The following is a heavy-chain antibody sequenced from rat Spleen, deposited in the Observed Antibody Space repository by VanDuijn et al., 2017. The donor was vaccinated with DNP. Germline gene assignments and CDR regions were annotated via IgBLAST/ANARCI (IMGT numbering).Heavy chain of an antibody. Sequence: QVQLRQSGAEPAKPGSSVKISCKASGYTFTTYYISWIKQTTGQGLEYIGYINTGSGGTNYNEKFRGKATLTVDTSSSTAFMQLSSLTPDDSAVYYCASSWVGVRGIWFAFWGQGTLVTVSS. CDR1: GYTFTTYY. J-gene: IGHJ3*01. V-gene: IGHV1-43*01. D-gene: IGHD4-3*01. CDR3: ASSWVGVRGIWFAF. CDR2: INTGSGGT.